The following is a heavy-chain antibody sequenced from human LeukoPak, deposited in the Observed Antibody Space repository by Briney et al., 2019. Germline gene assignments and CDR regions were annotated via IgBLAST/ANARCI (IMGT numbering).Heavy chain of an antibody. J-gene: IGHJ2*01. CDR2: IKEDGSDI. V-gene: IGHV3-7*02. CDR3: ARPPSYSSSWPFDL. CDR1: GFTFTTYS. Sequence: QTGGSLRLSCAASGFTFTTYSMTWVRQAPGRGLEWVARIKEDGSDIYYVDSVKGRFTISRDNAKNSLYLQMNSLRAEDTAVYYCARPPSYSSSWPFDLWGRGTLVSVSS. D-gene: IGHD6-13*01.